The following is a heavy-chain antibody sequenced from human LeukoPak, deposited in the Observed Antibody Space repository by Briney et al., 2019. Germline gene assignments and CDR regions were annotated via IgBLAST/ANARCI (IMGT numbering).Heavy chain of an antibody. CDR3: ALNPRGFWLSTVTTDWFDP. J-gene: IGHJ5*02. Sequence: ASVKVSCKASGGTFSSYAISWVRQAPGQGLEWMGWISAYNGNTNYAQKLQGRVTMTTDTSTSTAYMELRSLRSDDTAVYYCALNPRGFWLSTVTTDWFDPWGQGTLVTVSS. V-gene: IGHV1-18*01. CDR2: ISAYNGNT. D-gene: IGHD4-17*01. CDR1: GGTFSSYA.